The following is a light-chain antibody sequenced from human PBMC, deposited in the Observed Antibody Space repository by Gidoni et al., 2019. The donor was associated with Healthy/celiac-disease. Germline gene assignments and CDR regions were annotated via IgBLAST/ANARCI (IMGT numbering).Light chain of an antibody. CDR3: QAWDSSTAKVV. V-gene: IGLV3-1*01. CDR2: QDS. Sequence: SYELTPPPSVSVSPGQTASITCSGDKLGDKYACWYHQKPGQSPVLVIYQDSKRPSGIPERFSGSNSGNTATLTISGTQAMDEADYYCQAWDSSTAKVVFGGGTKLTVL. J-gene: IGLJ2*01. CDR1: KLGDKY.